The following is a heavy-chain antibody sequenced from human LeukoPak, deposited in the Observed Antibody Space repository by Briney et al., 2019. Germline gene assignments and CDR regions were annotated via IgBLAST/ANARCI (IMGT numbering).Heavy chain of an antibody. CDR2: TYYRFKWYT. CDR3: ARYRQDAFDI. CDR1: GDSVSSNSAA. Sequence: SQTLSLTCAMSGDSVSSNSAAWNWIRHSPSRGLEWLGRTYYRFKWYTDYAVSVKSRIIINPDTPTNQFSLQLNSVTPEDTAVYYCARYRQDAFDIWGQGTMVTVSS. D-gene: IGHD1-1*01. V-gene: IGHV6-1*01. J-gene: IGHJ3*02.